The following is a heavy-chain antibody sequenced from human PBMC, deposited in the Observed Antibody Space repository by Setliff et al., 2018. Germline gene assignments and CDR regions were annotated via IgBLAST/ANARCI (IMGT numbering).Heavy chain of an antibody. CDR3: ARCLPFLSGYDRGAFDN. CDR2: VHFGGDT. Sequence: SETLSLTCTVSGGGSINNYYWSWVRQSPGKGLGWIGFVHFGGDTNYNPSLKSRVTMSADTSNNQFSLNLRSVTADTAVYYCARCLPFLSGYDRGAFDNWGQGTLVTVSS. CDR1: GGGSINNYY. D-gene: IGHD5-12*01. J-gene: IGHJ4*02. V-gene: IGHV4-59*01.